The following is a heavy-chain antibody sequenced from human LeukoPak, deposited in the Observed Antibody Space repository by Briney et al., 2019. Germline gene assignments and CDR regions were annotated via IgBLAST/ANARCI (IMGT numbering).Heavy chain of an antibody. J-gene: IGHJ4*02. CDR3: ARLQLLSLDY. V-gene: IGHV1-18*01. CDR1: GYTFTSYG. CDR2: ISAYNGNT. Sequence: ASVKVSCKAAGYTFTSYGISWVGHAPGQGLEWMGWISAYNGNTNYAQKLQGRVTMTTDTSTSTAYMELRSLRSDDTAVYYCARLQLLSLDYWGQGTLVTVSS. D-gene: IGHD2/OR15-2a*01.